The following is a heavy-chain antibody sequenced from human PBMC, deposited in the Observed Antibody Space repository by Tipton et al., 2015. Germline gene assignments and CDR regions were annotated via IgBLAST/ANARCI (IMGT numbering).Heavy chain of an antibody. CDR2: IYTSGST. Sequence: TLSLTCTVSNGSLNSGSYSWSWIRQPAGKGLEWIGHIYTSGSTNYNPSLKSRVTISIDTSKNQFSLNLSSVTAADTAVYYCARSRYRGDPDYWGQGTLVTVSS. J-gene: IGHJ4*02. CDR1: NGSLNSGSYS. V-gene: IGHV4-61*09. CDR3: ARSRYRGDPDY. D-gene: IGHD2-21*01.